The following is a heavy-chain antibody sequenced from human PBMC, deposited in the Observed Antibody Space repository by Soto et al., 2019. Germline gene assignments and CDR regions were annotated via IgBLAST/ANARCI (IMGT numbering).Heavy chain of an antibody. CDR2: ISHDGSRE. V-gene: IGHV3-30*18. D-gene: IGHD3-22*01. Sequence: GSLRLSCAASGFIFSSYGMHWVRQAPGKGLEWVAVISHDGSRENYVDSVKGRFTISRDNSKNTQFLQMNSLRAEDTAVYYCAKDTYYYSSTVYSVFDYWGQGTLVTVSS. CDR3: AKDTYYYSSTVYSVFDY. J-gene: IGHJ4*02. CDR1: GFIFSSYG.